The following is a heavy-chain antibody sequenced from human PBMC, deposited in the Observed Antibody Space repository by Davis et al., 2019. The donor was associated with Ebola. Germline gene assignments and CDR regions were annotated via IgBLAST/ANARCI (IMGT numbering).Heavy chain of an antibody. V-gene: IGHV3-15*01. D-gene: IGHD3-16*01. J-gene: IGHJ4*02. CDR2: IKSKTDGGTT. CDR1: GFTFSNAW. Sequence: GESLKISCAASGFTFSNAWMSWVRQAPGKGLEWVGRIKSKTDGGTTDYAAPVKGRFTISRDDSKNTLYLQMNSLKTEDTAVYYCTTDLFLGGFDYWGQGTLVTVSS. CDR3: TTDLFLGGFDY.